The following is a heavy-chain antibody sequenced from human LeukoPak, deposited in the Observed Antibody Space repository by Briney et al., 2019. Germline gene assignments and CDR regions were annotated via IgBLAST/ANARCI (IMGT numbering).Heavy chain of an antibody. V-gene: IGHV1-18*01. J-gene: IGHJ4*02. Sequence: ASVKVSCKASGYTFTSYGVSWVRQAPGQGLEWMGWISAYNGNTNYAQNVQGRVTMTTDTSTSTAYMEVMGLRSDDTAVYYCARGRLNYDILTGYSSYYFDYWGQGTLVTVSS. CDR2: ISAYNGNT. D-gene: IGHD3-9*01. CDR1: GYTFTSYG. CDR3: ARGRLNYDILTGYSSYYFDY.